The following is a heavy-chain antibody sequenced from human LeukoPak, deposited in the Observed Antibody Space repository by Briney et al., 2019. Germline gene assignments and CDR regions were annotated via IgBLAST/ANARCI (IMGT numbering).Heavy chain of an antibody. D-gene: IGHD4/OR15-4a*01. CDR1: GGSFSGYY. CDR3: VRGQDQAKSRQ. V-gene: IGHV4-34*01. J-gene: IGHJ1*01. CDR2: IHPSGST. Sequence: SETLSLTCAVYGGSFSGYYWSWYRQPPGKGLEWIGEIHPSGSTHYNPSPASRVITSVDTSKNQFSLKVKSVTAADTAVYYCVRGQDQAKSRQWGQGTLATVSS.